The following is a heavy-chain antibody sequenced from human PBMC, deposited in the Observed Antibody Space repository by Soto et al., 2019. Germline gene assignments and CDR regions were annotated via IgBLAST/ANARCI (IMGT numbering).Heavy chain of an antibody. CDR2: IYYSGST. CDR3: ARDSKLAAAGTVNYYYGMDV. D-gene: IGHD6-13*01. J-gene: IGHJ6*02. CDR1: GGSISSYY. Sequence: SETLSLTCTVSGGSISSYYWSWIRQPPGKGLEWIGYIYYSGSTNYNPSLKSRVTISVDTSKNQFSLELRSLRSDDTAVYYCARDSKLAAAGTVNYYYGMDVWGQGTTVTVSS. V-gene: IGHV4-59*01.